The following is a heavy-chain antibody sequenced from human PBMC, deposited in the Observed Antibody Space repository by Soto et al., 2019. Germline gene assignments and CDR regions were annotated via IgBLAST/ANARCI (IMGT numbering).Heavy chain of an antibody. J-gene: IGHJ6*02. D-gene: IGHD2-15*01. CDR1: GYTLTELS. V-gene: IGHV1-24*01. CDR2: FDPEDGET. CDR3: ATSGGSGYSCCYYYGMDV. Sequence: ASVKVSCKVSGYTLTELSMHWVRQAPGKGLEWMGGFDPEDGETIYAQKFQGRVTMTEDTSTDTAYMELSSLRSEDTAVYYCATSGGSGYSCCYYYGMDVWGQGTTVTVSS.